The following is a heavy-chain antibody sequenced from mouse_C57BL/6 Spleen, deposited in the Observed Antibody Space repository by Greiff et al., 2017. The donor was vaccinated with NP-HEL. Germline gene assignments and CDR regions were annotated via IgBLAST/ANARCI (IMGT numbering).Heavy chain of an antibody. CDR3: ARRRENWGYCYAMDY. Sequence: EVQGVESGGGLVKPGGSLKLSCAASGFTFSDYGMHWVRQAPEKGLEWVAYISSGSSTIYYADTVKGRFTISRDNAKNTLFLQMTSLRTEDTAMYYCARRRENWGYCYAMDYWGQGTSVTVSS. CDR1: GFTFSDYG. D-gene: IGHD4-1*01. J-gene: IGHJ4*01. V-gene: IGHV5-17*01. CDR2: ISSGSSTI.